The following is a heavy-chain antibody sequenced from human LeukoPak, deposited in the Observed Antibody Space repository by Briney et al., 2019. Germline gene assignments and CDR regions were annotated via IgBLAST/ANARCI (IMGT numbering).Heavy chain of an antibody. CDR2: INYNGST. J-gene: IGHJ4*02. CDR1: GGSIRSSSSY. Sequence: SETLSLTCTVSGGSIRSSSSYWGCLRQPPGKGLEWIGSINYNGSTCYNPTLGGRVTISIDTSKNQFSLKLSSVTAADTAVYYCARRNYYFDYWGQGTLVTVSS. CDR3: ARRNYYFDY. V-gene: IGHV4-39*01.